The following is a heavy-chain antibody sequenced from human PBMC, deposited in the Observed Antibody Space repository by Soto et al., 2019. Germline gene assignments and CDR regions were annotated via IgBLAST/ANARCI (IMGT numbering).Heavy chain of an antibody. V-gene: IGHV3-21*01. CDR3: ARDFYGGTGTSDY. J-gene: IGHJ4*02. Sequence: GESLKISCAASGFTFSSYSMNWVRQAPGKGLEWVSSISSSSSYIYYADSVKGRFTISRDNAKNSLYLQMNSLRAEDTAVYYCARDFYGGTGTSDYWGQGTLVTVSS. CDR2: ISSSSSYI. D-gene: IGHD1-1*01. CDR1: GFTFSSYS.